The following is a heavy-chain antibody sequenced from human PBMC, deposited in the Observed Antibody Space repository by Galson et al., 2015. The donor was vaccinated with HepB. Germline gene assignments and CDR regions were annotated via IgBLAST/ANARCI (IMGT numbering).Heavy chain of an antibody. V-gene: IGHV1-69*10. J-gene: IGHJ2*01. D-gene: IGHD4-17*01. CDR2: IIPILGIA. Sequence: SVKVSCKASGGTFSSYAISWVRQAPGQGLEWMGGIIPILGIANYAQKFQGRVTITADKSTSTAYMELSSLRSEDTAVYYCARVRGDYGDLQDYWYFDLWGRGTLVTVSS. CDR1: GGTFSSYA. CDR3: ARVRGDYGDLQDYWYFDL.